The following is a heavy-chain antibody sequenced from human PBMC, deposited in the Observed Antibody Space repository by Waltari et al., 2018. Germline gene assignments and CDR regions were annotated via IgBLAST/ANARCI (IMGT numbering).Heavy chain of an antibody. CDR1: GGTFSSYA. D-gene: IGHD1-26*01. V-gene: IGHV1-69*08. CDR2: IIPTFGTA. J-gene: IGHJ4*02. CDR3: AGDGNSGGSGG. Sequence: QVQLVQSGAEVKKPGSSVKVSCKASGGTFSSYAISWVRQAPGQGLEWMGRIIPTFGTATSDRKFQGRVTITADKSTSKAYRGLSSLGSEDTAGNYGAGDGNSGGSGGWGQGTLVTVSS.